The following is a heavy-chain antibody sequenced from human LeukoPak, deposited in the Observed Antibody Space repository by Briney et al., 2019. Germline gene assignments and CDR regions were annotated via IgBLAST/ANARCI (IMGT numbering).Heavy chain of an antibody. CDR1: GGTFSSYA. Sequence: GASVKVSCKASGGTFSSYAISWVRQAPGQGLEWMGGIIPIFGTANYAQKFQGRVTITTDESTSTAYMELSSLRSEDTAVYYCARTPTSGYSSSWSGFDDYWGQGTLVTVSS. CDR2: IIPIFGTA. J-gene: IGHJ4*02. D-gene: IGHD6-13*01. V-gene: IGHV1-69*05. CDR3: ARTPTSGYSSSWSGFDDY.